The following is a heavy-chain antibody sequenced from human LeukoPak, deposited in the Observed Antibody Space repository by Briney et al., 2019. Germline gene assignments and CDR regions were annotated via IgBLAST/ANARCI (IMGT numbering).Heavy chain of an antibody. V-gene: IGHV3-66*01. J-gene: IGHJ4*02. Sequence: GGSLRLSCAASGFTVSSNYMSWVRQAPGKGLEWVSVIYSGGSTYYADSVKGRFTISRDNSKNTLYLQMNSLRAADTAVYYCARWGVAARNFDYWGQGTLVTVSS. CDR3: ARWGVAARNFDY. CDR2: IYSGGST. CDR1: GFTVSSNY. D-gene: IGHD6-6*01.